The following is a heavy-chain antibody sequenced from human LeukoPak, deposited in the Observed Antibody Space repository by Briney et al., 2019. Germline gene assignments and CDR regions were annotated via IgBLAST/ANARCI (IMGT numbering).Heavy chain of an antibody. J-gene: IGHJ4*02. CDR3: VRSSSWSNFDY. CDR2: IKEDGSEK. Sequence: GGSLRLSCAASGFTFSSYWMSWVRQAPGKGLEWVANIKEDGSEKHYVDSVKGRFTTSRDNAKNPLYLQMSSLRGDDTAVYYCVRSSSWSNFDYWGQGTLVTVSS. V-gene: IGHV3-7*05. D-gene: IGHD6-13*01. CDR1: GFTFSSYW.